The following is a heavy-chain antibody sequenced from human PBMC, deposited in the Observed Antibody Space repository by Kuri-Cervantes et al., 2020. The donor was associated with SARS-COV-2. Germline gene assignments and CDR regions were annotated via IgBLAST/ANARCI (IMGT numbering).Heavy chain of an antibody. V-gene: IGHV3-23*01. CDR1: GFTFSSYA. D-gene: IGHD2-15*01. CDR2: ISGSGGST. Sequence: GGSLRLSCAASGFTFSSYAMSWVRQAPGKGLEWVSAISGSGGSTYYADSVKGRFTISRDNSKNTLYLQMNSLRAEDTAVYYCAKGPRRNCSGGSCYYIAWFWGYWGQGTLVTVSS. CDR3: AKGPRRNCSGGSCYYIAWFWGY. J-gene: IGHJ4*02.